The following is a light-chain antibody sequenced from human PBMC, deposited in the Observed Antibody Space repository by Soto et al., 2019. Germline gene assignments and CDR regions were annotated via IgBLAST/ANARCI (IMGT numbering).Light chain of an antibody. CDR2: EVS. CDR1: SSDVGLYDY. Sequence: QSALTQPASVSGSPGQSITVSCTGTSSDVGLYDYVSWFQQHPGKSPKLIIYEVSHRPSGVSSRFSGSKSGNTASLTISGLQTGDEANYYCSSYTTVFTYVFGTGTKVTVL. V-gene: IGLV2-14*01. J-gene: IGLJ1*01. CDR3: SSYTTVFTYV.